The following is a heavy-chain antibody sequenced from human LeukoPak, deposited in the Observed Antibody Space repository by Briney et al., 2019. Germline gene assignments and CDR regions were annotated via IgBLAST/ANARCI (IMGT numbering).Heavy chain of an antibody. Sequence: GGSLRLSCAASGFTFSSYWMNWARQAPGKGLEWVASINHNGNVNYYVDSVKGRFTISRDNAKNSLYLQMNSLRAEDTAVYYCARDPYCSGGSCYSNYYYGMDVWGQGTTVTVSS. CDR3: ARDPYCSGGSCYSNYYYGMDV. J-gene: IGHJ6*02. D-gene: IGHD2-15*01. CDR1: GFTFSSYW. V-gene: IGHV3-7*03. CDR2: INHNGNVN.